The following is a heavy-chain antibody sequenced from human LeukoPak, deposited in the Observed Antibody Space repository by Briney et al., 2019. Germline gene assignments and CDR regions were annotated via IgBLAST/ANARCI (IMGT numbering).Heavy chain of an antibody. Sequence: PGGSLRLSCAASGFTFSSYSMNWVRQAPGKGLEWVSSISSSSSYIYYADSVKGRFTISRDNAKNSLYLQMNSLRAEDMALYYCAKGSGNGWSGHNFFDYWGQGTLVTVSS. D-gene: IGHD6-19*01. V-gene: IGHV3-21*04. J-gene: IGHJ4*02. CDR2: ISSSSSYI. CDR3: AKGSGNGWSGHNFFDY. CDR1: GFTFSSYS.